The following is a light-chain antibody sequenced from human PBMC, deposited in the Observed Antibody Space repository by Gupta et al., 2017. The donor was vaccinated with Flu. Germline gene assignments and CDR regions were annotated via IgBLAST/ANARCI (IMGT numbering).Light chain of an antibody. J-gene: IGKJ4*01. CDR3: QQRSHWPPALT. Sequence: RATLSCRASQNIIHYLAWYQQKPGQAPRLLIYDASNRATGIPARFSGSGSGTDFTLTISSLEPEDFAVYYCQQRSHWPPALTFGGGTKVEI. CDR1: QNIIHY. CDR2: DAS. V-gene: IGKV3-11*01.